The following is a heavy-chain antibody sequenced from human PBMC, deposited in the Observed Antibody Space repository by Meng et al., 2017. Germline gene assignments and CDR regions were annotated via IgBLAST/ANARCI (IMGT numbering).Heavy chain of an antibody. V-gene: IGHV3-73*01. D-gene: IGHD6-19*01. J-gene: IGHJ3*02. CDR2: IITKTNNYAT. CDR3: TVYITGHI. CDR1: RFIFSGSD. Sequence: GESLKISCAASRFIFSGSDIHWVRQASGKGLEWVGRIITKTNNYATAYAASVKGRFTISRDDSLTTAYLQMNSLRSEDTALYYCTVYITGHIWGRGTMVTVSS.